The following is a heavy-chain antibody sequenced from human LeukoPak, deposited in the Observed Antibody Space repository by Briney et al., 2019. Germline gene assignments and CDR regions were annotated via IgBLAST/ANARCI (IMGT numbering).Heavy chain of an antibody. Sequence: GGSLRLSCAASGFTFSSYGMTWVRQAPGKGLEWVSYISCSSSTIYYADSVKGRFTISRDNSKNTLYVQMNSLRAEDTAVYYCARAYEYSSSSYAFDISGQRTMVTVSS. CDR2: ISCSSSTI. D-gene: IGHD6-6*01. J-gene: IGHJ3*02. CDR3: ARAYEYSSSSYAFDI. CDR1: GFTFSSYG. V-gene: IGHV3-48*01.